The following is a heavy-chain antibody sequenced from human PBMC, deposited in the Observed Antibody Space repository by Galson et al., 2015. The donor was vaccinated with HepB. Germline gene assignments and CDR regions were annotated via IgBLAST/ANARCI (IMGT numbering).Heavy chain of an antibody. Sequence: SCKASGGAFSSSAIIWVRQAPGHGLQWRGGIIPIFGTANYAQKFQGRVTITADESTSTAYMELSSLRSEDTAVYYCARADIVVPKAGLELLTGYYYYYGMDVWGQGTTVTVSS. CDR2: IIPIFGTA. CDR3: ARADIVVPKAGLELLTGYYYYYGMDV. J-gene: IGHJ6*02. V-gene: IGHV1-69*01. D-gene: IGHD2-2*01. CDR1: GGAFSSSA.